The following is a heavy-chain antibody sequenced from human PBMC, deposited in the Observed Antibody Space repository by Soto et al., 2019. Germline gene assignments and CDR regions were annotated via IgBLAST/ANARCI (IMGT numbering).Heavy chain of an antibody. CDR1: GGSFSGYY. V-gene: IGHV4-34*01. CDR3: ARAKWRYMDV. CDR2: INHSGST. Sequence: PSETLSLTCAVYGGSFSGYYWSWIRQPPGKGLEWIGEINHSGSTNYNPSLKGRVTISVDTSKNQFSLKLSSVTAADTAVYYCARAKWRYMDVWGKGTTVTVSS. J-gene: IGHJ6*03. D-gene: IGHD5-12*01.